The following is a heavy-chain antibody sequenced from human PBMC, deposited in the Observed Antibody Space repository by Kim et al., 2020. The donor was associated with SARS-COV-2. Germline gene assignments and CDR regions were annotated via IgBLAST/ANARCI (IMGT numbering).Heavy chain of an antibody. CDR2: INHSGST. CDR1: GGSFSGYY. D-gene: IGHD6-19*01. Sequence: SETLSLTCAVYGGSFSGYYWSWIRQPPGKGLEWIGEINHSGSTNYNPSLKSRVTISVDTSKNQFSLKLSSVTAADTAVYYCARAGSGWRGGFDYWGQGTLVTVSS. CDR3: ARAGSGWRGGFDY. J-gene: IGHJ4*02. V-gene: IGHV4-34*01.